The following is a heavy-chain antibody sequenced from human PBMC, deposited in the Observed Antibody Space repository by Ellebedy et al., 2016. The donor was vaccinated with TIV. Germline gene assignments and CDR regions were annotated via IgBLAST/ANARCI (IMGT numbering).Heavy chain of an antibody. D-gene: IGHD2-21*02. J-gene: IGHJ4*02. CDR3: ATDRGERGLLSFFDS. Sequence: GESLKISCAASGFTFSSYYMHWVRQAPGKGLEWVSSISGNGLHIKYTDLVQGRFTISRDSAKNSVSLQMDSLRAEDTAVYYCATDRGERGLLSFFDSWGQGTPVTVST. CDR2: ISGNGLHI. CDR1: GFTFSSYY. V-gene: IGHV3-21*06.